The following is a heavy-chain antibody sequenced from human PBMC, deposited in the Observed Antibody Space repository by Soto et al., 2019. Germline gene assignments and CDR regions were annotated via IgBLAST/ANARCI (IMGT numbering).Heavy chain of an antibody. D-gene: IGHD3-10*01. CDR3: ARDRITMVRGATWHPIDY. CDR2: IYYSGST. V-gene: IGHV4-31*03. CDR1: GGSISSGGYY. Sequence: SETLSLTCTVSGGSISSGGYYWSWIRQHPGKGLEWIGYIYYSGSTYCNPSLKSRVTISVDTSKNQFSLKLSSMTAADTAVYYCARDRITMVRGATWHPIDYWGQGTLVTVSS. J-gene: IGHJ4*02.